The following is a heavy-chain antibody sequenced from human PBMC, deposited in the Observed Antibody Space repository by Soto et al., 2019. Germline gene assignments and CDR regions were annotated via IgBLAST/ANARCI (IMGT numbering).Heavy chain of an antibody. CDR2: IIPIFGTA. CDR1: GGTFSSYA. Sequence: GASVKVSCKASGGTFSSYAISWVRQAPGQGLEWMGGIIPIFGTANYAQKFQGRVTITADESTSTAYMELSSLRSEDTAVYYCARSGRSRDGGGDCYSEYVQHWGQGTLVTVSS. D-gene: IGHD2-21*02. V-gene: IGHV1-69*13. CDR3: ARSGRSRDGGGDCYSEYVQH. J-gene: IGHJ1*01.